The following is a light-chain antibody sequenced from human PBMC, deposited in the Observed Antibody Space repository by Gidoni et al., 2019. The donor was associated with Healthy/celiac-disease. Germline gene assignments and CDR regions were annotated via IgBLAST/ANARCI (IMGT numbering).Light chain of an antibody. CDR2: AAS. Sequence: DIQMTQSPSSLSASVGDRVTITCRASQGISNYFAWYQQKTVKVPQLLIYAASPLQSGVPSRFSGSGSGTDFTLPISSLQPEDVATYYCQKYNSAPLTFGQGTKVEIK. CDR3: QKYNSAPLT. V-gene: IGKV1-27*01. J-gene: IGKJ1*01. CDR1: QGISNY.